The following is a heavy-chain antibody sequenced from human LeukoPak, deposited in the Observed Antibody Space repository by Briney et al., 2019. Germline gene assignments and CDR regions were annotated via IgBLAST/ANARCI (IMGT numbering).Heavy chain of an antibody. CDR2: IHYSGTT. CDR3: ARHKHDSSGYAFDY. D-gene: IGHD3-22*01. J-gene: IGHJ4*02. V-gene: IGHV4-59*08. CDR1: GGSLSGSY. Sequence: SETLSLTCTASGGSLSGSYWSWIRQPPGQGLEWIGYIHYSGTTSFHPSFKSRLTISLDPHNNQVSLRLISVTAADTAVYYCARHKHDSSGYAFDYWGQGTLVTVSS.